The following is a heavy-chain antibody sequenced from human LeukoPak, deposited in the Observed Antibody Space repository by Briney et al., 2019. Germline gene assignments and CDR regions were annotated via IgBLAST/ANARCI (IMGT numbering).Heavy chain of an antibody. D-gene: IGHD3/OR15-3a*01. CDR1: GFTFSTYW. CDR2: INSDGSIT. Sequence: GGSLRLSCAASGFTFSTYWMHWVRQVPGKGLVWVSRINSDGSITTYADSVKGRFTISRDNAKNTLYLQMNSLRVEDTAVYYCAKDRTGNWAYYFDYWGQGSLVIVSS. CDR3: AKDRTGNWAYYFDY. V-gene: IGHV3-74*01. J-gene: IGHJ4*02.